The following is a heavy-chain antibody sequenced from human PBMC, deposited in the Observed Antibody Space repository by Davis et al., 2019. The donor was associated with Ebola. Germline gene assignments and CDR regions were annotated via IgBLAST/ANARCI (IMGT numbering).Heavy chain of an antibody. V-gene: IGHV4-59*01. D-gene: IGHD3-10*01. Sequence: SETLSLTCSVSGGSISSSYWSWIRQPPGKGLEWIGYIGYNGRTHYNPSLKSRVTISVDTSKNQFSLNLSSVTAADTAMYYCARDFGEFEYNWFDPWGQGTLVTVSS. CDR1: GGSISSSY. J-gene: IGHJ5*02. CDR3: ARDFGEFEYNWFDP. CDR2: IGYNGRT.